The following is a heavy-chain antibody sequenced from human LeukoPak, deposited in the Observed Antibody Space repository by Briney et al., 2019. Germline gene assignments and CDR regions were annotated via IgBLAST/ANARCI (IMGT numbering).Heavy chain of an antibody. CDR3: ARGSESYMDV. V-gene: IGHV4-59*01. Sequence: PSETLSLTCTVSGGSISSYYWSWIRQPPGKGLEWIGYIHYSGSTNYNPSLKSRVTISVDTSKNQFSLKLSSVTAADTAVYYCARGSESYMDVWGKGTTVTVSS. CDR1: GGSISSYY. CDR2: IHYSGST. J-gene: IGHJ6*03.